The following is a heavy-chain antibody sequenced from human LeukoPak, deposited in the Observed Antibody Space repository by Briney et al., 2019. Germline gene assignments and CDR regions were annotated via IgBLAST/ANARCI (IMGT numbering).Heavy chain of an antibody. Sequence: SETLSLKYTVSGGSVNSGSYYWSWIRQPPGKGLEWIGYIYYSGTTNCNPSLKSRVTISVDTSKNQFSLKMSSVTAADTAVNYCASVYDSAQSWGQGTLVTVSS. CDR3: ASVYDSAQS. CDR2: IYYSGTT. J-gene: IGHJ4*02. CDR1: GGSVNSGSYY. D-gene: IGHD2-8*01. V-gene: IGHV4-61*01.